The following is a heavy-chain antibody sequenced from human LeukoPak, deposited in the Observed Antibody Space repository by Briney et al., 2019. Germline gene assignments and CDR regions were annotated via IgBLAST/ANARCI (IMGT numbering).Heavy chain of an antibody. CDR1: GLTFNKYW. Sequence: PGGSLRLSCEASGLTFNKYWMTWVRQAPGKGLEWVSAISAGGTFYADFVKGRFTISRDNSKNTLYLQMNSLRVDDTAVYYCVKGLYTIDYWGQGTLVTVSS. CDR2: ISAGGT. CDR3: VKGLYTIDY. V-gene: IGHV3-23*01. D-gene: IGHD2-2*02. J-gene: IGHJ4*02.